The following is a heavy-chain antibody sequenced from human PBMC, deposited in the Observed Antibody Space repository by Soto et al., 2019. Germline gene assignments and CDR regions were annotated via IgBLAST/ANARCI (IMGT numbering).Heavy chain of an antibody. Sequence: QITLKEAGPTLVKPKQTLTLTCTFSGFSLTTIGVGVGWIRQPPRGAPEWLALMFWNDNKRYSPSLETRLTITKDTSKNQVVLTMTDMGPEDTGTYFCAHRPPSHMNWFGPWGPGTLVIVSS. CDR1: GFSLTTIGVG. V-gene: IGHV2-5*01. CDR2: MFWNDNK. CDR3: AHRPPSHMNWFGP. J-gene: IGHJ5*02.